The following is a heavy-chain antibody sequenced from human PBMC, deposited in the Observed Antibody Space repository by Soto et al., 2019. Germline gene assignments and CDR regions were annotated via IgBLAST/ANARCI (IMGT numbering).Heavy chain of an antibody. J-gene: IGHJ4*02. V-gene: IGHV4-59*01. CDR1: GGSISSNY. D-gene: IGHD2-2*01. CDR3: ARYYCSSDTCYYFDY. CDR2: IYDTGST. Sequence: SETLSLTCTVSGGSISSNYWSWIRQTPGKGLEWIGYIYDTGSTNYNPSLKSRVSFSVDTSKNQFSLKLSSVTAADTAVYYCARYYCSSDTCYYFDYWGQGTLVTVSS.